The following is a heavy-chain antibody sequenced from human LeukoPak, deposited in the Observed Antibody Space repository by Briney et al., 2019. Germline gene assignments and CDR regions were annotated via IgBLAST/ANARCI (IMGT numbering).Heavy chain of an antibody. CDR2: INHSGST. CDR3: ARGGLRYLHDY. J-gene: IGHJ4*02. Sequence: TSETLSLTCAVYGGSFSGYYWSWIRQPPGKGLEWIGEINHSGSTNYNPSLKSRVTISVDTSKNQFSLKLSSVTAADTAVYYCARGGLRYLHDYWGQGTLVTVSS. V-gene: IGHV4-34*01. CDR1: GGSFSGYY. D-gene: IGHD3-9*01.